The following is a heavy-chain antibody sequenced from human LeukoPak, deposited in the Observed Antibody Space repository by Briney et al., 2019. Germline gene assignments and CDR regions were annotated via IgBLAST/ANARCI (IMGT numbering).Heavy chain of an antibody. Sequence: GGSLRLSCVGSGFPFSSYSMNWVRQAPGKGLEWVSYINLNGNDKNYADSVKDRFTISRDNAKNSLFLQMDSLRVEDTAVYYCARDRGLGLPNWFTSWGQGTLVTVSS. V-gene: IGHV3-21*01. J-gene: IGHJ5*01. CDR2: INLNGNDK. CDR1: GFPFSSYS. CDR3: ARDRGLGLPNWFTS. D-gene: IGHD2-15*01.